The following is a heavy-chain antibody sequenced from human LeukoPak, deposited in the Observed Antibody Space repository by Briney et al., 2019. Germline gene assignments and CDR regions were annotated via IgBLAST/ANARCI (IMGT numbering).Heavy chain of an antibody. J-gene: IGHJ4*02. D-gene: IGHD6-6*01. CDR1: GFTFSSYA. V-gene: IGHV3-23*01. CDR2: ISGSGGST. CDR3: AKKGVAARPTWAVPSYYFDY. Sequence: GGSLRLSCAASGFTFSSYAMSWVRQAPGKGLEWVSAISGSGGSTNYADSVKGRFTISRDNSKNTLYLQMNSLRAEDTAVYYCAKKGVAARPTWAVPSYYFDYWGQGTLVTVSS.